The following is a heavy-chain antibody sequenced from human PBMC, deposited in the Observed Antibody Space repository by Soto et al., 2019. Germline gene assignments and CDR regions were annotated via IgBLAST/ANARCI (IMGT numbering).Heavy chain of an antibody. CDR2: IYYSGST. Sequence: FLMLSVRNSVAEGSSSSRGYYWSLKHQHPGKGLEWIGYIYYSGSTYYNPSLKSRVTISVDTSKNQFSLKLSSVTAADTAVYYCARPSREGIAAASTGKSNWFDPWGQGTLVTVSS. D-gene: IGHD6-13*01. V-gene: IGHV4-31*03. CDR1: EGSSSSRGYY. CDR3: ARPSREGIAAASTGKSNWFDP. J-gene: IGHJ5*02.